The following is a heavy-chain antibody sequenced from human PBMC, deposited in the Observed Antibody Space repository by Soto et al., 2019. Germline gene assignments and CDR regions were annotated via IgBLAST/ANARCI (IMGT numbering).Heavy chain of an antibody. CDR3: ARDTSYSTDY. D-gene: IGHD2-2*01. V-gene: IGHV3-74*01. J-gene: IGHJ4*02. CDR2: INSDGSTT. Sequence: GGSLRLSCATSGFTFSSRWMHWVRQAPGKGLVWVSYINSDGSTTTYADSVKGRSTISRDNAKNTVYLQMNSLRVDDTAVYYCARDTSYSTDYWGQGTLVTVSS. CDR1: GFTFSSRW.